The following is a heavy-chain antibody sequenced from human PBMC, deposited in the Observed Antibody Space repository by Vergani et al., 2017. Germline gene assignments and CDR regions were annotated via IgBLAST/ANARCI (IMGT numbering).Heavy chain of an antibody. D-gene: IGHD2-2*01. CDR2: IHSSGTN. Sequence: QVQLHESGPGLVKPSQTLSLTCTVSGGSITSGSFYWSWIRQPAGKGLEWIGRIHSSGTNNYNPSLKSRVTLSVTTSKTKFSLRMTFVTAADRAVYYCARDRGCATISCYFSGACDYWGLGTLVSVSS. V-gene: IGHV4-61*02. CDR1: GGSITSGSFY. CDR3: ARDRGCATISCYFSGACDY. J-gene: IGHJ4*02.